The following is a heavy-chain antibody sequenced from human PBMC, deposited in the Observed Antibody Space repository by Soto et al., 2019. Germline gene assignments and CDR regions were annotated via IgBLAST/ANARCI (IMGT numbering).Heavy chain of an antibody. V-gene: IGHV4-34*01. CDR3: AGHYSSGSRNWFDP. CDR2: INHSGST. CDR1: GGSFSGYC. Sequence: SETLSLSWAVDGGSFSGYCWSWIRKPPGKGLEWIGEINHSGSTYYNPSLRSRVTISVDTSKNQFSLKLSSVTAADTAVFYCAGHYSSGSRNWFDPWGQGTLVTVSS. D-gene: IGHD6-19*01. J-gene: IGHJ5*02.